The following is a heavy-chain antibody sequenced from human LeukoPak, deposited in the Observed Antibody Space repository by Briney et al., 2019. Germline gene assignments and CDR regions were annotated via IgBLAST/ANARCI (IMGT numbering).Heavy chain of an antibody. Sequence: SETLSLTCTVSGGSISSGGYYWSWIRQPPGKGLEWIGYIYYSGSTNYNPSLKSRVTISVDTSKNQFSLKLSSVTAADTAVYYCARDRCSSTSCVRWFDPWGQGTLVTVSS. V-gene: IGHV4-61*08. CDR2: IYYSGST. CDR1: GGSISSGGYY. D-gene: IGHD2-2*01. J-gene: IGHJ5*02. CDR3: ARDRCSSTSCVRWFDP.